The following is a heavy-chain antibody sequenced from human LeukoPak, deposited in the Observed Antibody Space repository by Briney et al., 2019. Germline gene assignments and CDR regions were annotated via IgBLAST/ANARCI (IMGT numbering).Heavy chain of an antibody. V-gene: IGHV1-2*02. CDR1: GYTFTGYY. CDR3: ARGRYSSGSNWFDP. CDR2: INPNSGGT. Sequence: APVKVSCKASGYTFTGYYMHWVRQAPGQGLEWMGWINPNSGGTNYAQKFQGRVTMTRDTSISTAYMELSRLRSEDTAVYYCARGRYSSGSNWFDPWGQGTLVTVSS. J-gene: IGHJ5*02. D-gene: IGHD6-19*01.